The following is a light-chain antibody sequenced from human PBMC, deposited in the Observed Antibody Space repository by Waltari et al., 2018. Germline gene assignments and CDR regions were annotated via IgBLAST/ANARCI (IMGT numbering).Light chain of an antibody. Sequence: GLTQPPSVSKGLRQTATLTRTVHSNHVAKQGVAWLQQHPGHPPKLLSYRNNNRPSGISERFSASRSGNTASLTITGLQAEDEADYFCSAWDSSLSAWVFGGGTKMTVL. CDR3: SAWDSSLSAWV. CDR2: RNN. J-gene: IGLJ3*02. V-gene: IGLV10-54*04. CDR1: SNHVAKQG.